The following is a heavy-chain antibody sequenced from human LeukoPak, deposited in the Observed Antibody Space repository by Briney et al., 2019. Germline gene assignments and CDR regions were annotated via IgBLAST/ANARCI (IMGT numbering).Heavy chain of an antibody. Sequence: PGGSLRLSCAASGFSFSSYGIHWVRQAPGKGLEWVAVISYDGSNKYYADSVKGRFTISRDNSKNTLYLQMNSLRAEDTAVYYCARDRNGNYGRWGFDYWGQGTLVTVSS. V-gene: IGHV3-30*03. D-gene: IGHD4-17*01. J-gene: IGHJ4*02. CDR2: ISYDGSNK. CDR3: ARDRNGNYGRWGFDY. CDR1: GFSFSSYG.